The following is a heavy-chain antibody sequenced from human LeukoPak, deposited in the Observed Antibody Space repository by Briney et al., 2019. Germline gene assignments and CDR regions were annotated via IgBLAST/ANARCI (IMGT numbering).Heavy chain of an antibody. CDR1: GFTFSSYA. J-gene: IGHJ4*02. CDR2: ISGSGGST. D-gene: IGHD3-22*01. V-gene: IGHV3-23*01. CDR3: AKDLYGGGYYSSFDY. Sequence: QPGASLRLSCAASGFTFSSYAMSWVRQAPGKGLEWVSLISGSGGSTYYADSVKGRFTISRDNSKDTLYLQMNSLRAEDTAVYYCAKDLYGGGYYSSFDYWGQGTLVTVSS.